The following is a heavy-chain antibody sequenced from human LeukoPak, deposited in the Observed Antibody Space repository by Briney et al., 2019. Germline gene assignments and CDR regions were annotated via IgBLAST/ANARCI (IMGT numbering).Heavy chain of an antibody. CDR2: INYSESS. J-gene: IGHJ5*02. CDR1: GGSISSNY. CDR3: ARSMTTVTTYWFDP. D-gene: IGHD4-11*01. V-gene: IGHV4-59*01. Sequence: SENLSRNCTVSGGSISSNYWSWLRPPPGKGLVGCGYINYSESSYYNPSLRSGIIISVDTSKHQFSLQLSSVTAADTAVYYCARSMTTVTTYWFDPWGQGTLVTVSS.